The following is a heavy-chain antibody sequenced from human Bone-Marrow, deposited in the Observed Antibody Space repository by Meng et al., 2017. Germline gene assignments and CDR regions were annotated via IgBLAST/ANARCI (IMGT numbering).Heavy chain of an antibody. CDR3: ARERYSGSYGPWFDP. D-gene: IGHD1-26*01. J-gene: IGHJ5*02. Sequence: SVKVSCKASGYTFTGYYIHWVRQAPGQGLEWMGRIIPILGIANYAQKFQGRVTITADKSTSTAYMELSSLRSEDTAVYYCARERYSGSYGPWFDPWGQGTLVTVSS. V-gene: IGHV1-69*04. CDR2: IIPILGIA. CDR1: GYTFTGYY.